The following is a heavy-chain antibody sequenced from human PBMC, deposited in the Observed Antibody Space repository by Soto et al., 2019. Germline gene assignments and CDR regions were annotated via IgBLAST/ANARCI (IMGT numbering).Heavy chain of an antibody. CDR3: AREPRTVVTSPWWFDP. Sequence: GASVKVSCKASGYTFTSYGISWVRQAPGQGLEWMGWISAYNGNTNYAQKLQGRVTMTTDTSTSTAYMELSSLRSEDTAVYYCAREPRTVVTSPWWFDPWGQGTLVTVSS. CDR1: GYTFTSYG. D-gene: IGHD2-21*02. V-gene: IGHV1-18*04. J-gene: IGHJ5*02. CDR2: ISAYNGNT.